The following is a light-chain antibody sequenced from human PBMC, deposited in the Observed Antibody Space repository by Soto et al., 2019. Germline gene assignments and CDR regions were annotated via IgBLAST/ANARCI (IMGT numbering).Light chain of an antibody. V-gene: IGKV3-15*01. Sequence: EIVLTQSPATLSVSPGERATLSCRASQSVRSNLAWYQQKPGQGPRLLIFGASTRATNIPARFSGSGSGTEFTLTISSLQSEDFAVYYCQQYINLPPLTFGGVTKVEIK. J-gene: IGKJ4*01. CDR1: QSVRSN. CDR2: GAS. CDR3: QQYINLPPLT.